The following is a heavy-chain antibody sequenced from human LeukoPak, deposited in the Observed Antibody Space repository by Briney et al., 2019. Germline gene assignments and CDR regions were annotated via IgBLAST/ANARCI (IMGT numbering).Heavy chain of an antibody. V-gene: IGHV1-18*01. CDR3: AGSTSWNYYYYMDV. Sequence: ASVKVSCKASGYTFIRNPISWVRQAPGQGLEWMGWIRPYNGNTHYAQKFQGRITMTTDTSTTTAYMELRSLRSDDTAVYYCAGSTSWNYYYYMDVWGKGTTVTVSS. CDR1: GYTFIRNP. CDR2: IRPYNGNT. D-gene: IGHD2-2*01. J-gene: IGHJ6*03.